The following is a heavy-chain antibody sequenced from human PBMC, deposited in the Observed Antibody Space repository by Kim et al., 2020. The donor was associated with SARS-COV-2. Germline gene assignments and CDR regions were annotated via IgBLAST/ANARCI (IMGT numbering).Heavy chain of an antibody. D-gene: IGHD3-9*01. V-gene: IGHV5-51*01. Sequence: PSFKGQVTISASHSISTAYLQWSSLKASDTAMYYCARHRVYGITPFDYWGQGTLVTVSS. J-gene: IGHJ4*02. CDR3: ARHRVYGITPFDY.